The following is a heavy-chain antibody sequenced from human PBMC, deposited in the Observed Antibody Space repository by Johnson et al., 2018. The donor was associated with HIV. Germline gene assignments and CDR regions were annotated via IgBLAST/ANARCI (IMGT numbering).Heavy chain of an antibody. CDR1: GFTFSSYA. V-gene: IGHV3-30-3*01. CDR2: ISYDGNNK. J-gene: IGHJ3*02. Sequence: QLVESGGGVVQPGRSLRLSCAASGFTFSSYAMHWVRQAPGKGLEWVAVISYDGNNKYYADSVKGRFTISRDNSKNTLYLQMNSLRAEDTAVNYCAKDEIEEPLAFDIWGQGTMVTVSS. D-gene: IGHD3-22*01. CDR3: AKDEIEEPLAFDI.